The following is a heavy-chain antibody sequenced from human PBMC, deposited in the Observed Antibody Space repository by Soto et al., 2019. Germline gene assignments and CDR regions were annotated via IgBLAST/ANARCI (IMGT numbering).Heavy chain of an antibody. V-gene: IGHV4-39*01. Sequence: PSLPQPLTCLVFGGSVSSNSYSWGWIRQSPGKGLEWIGTIYSTENTYYHPSLLSRVTISVDTSKNQFSLKLSSVTAADTAVYYCARHDYGEGYFDLWGRGTLVTVSS. CDR2: IYSTENT. CDR3: ARHDYGEGYFDL. CDR1: GGSVSSNSYS. J-gene: IGHJ2*01. D-gene: IGHD4-17*01.